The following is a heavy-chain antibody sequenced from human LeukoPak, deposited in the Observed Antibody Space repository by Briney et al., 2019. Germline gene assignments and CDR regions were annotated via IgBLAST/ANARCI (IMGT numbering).Heavy chain of an antibody. V-gene: IGHV1-18*01. Sequence: GASVKVSCKASGYTFTNFGISWVRQTPGQGLDWMKWISPYNGNTNYAQKVQGRVTMTTDTSTSTVYMELRSLRSDDTAVYYCARLGGWAYRDYLQEAFDYWGQGTLVTVSS. CDR3: ARLGGWAYRDYLQEAFDY. J-gene: IGHJ4*02. D-gene: IGHD4-17*01. CDR2: ISPYNGNT. CDR1: GYTFTNFG.